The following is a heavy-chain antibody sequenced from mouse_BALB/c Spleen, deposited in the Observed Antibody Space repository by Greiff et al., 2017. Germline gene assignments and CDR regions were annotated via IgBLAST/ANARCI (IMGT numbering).Heavy chain of an antibody. V-gene: IGHV2-6-7*01. J-gene: IGHJ4*01. CDR2: IWGDGST. CDR1: GFSLTGYG. D-gene: IGHD2-14*01. CDR3: ARELYYRSMDY. Sequence: QVQLKESGPGLVAPSQSLSITCTVSGFSLTGYGVNWVRQPPGKGLEWLGLIWGDGSTDYNSALKSRLSISKDNSKSQVFLKMNSLQTDDTARYYCARELYYRSMDYWGEGTTVTVSS.